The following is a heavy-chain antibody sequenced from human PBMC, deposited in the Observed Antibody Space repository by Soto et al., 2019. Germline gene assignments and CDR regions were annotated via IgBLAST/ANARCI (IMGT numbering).Heavy chain of an antibody. D-gene: IGHD2-2*01. CDR1: GGAFSSYT. V-gene: IGHV1-69*04. Sequence: ASVKVSCKASGGAFSSYTISWVRQAPGQGLEWMGRIIPILGIANYAQKFQGRVTITADKSTSTAYMELSSLRSEDTAVYYCARERMTSYFDYWGQGTLVTVSS. J-gene: IGHJ4*02. CDR2: IIPILGIA. CDR3: ARERMTSYFDY.